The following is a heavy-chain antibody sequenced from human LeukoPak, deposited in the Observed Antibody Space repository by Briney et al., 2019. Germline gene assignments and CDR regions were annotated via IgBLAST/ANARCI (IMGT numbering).Heavy chain of an antibody. D-gene: IGHD5-24*01. CDR1: GFSLSTSGMC. Sequence: SGPALVKPTQTLTLTCTFSGFSLSTSGMCVSWIRQPPGKALEWLARIDWDDDKYYSTSLKTRLTISKDTSKNQVVLTMTNMDPVDTATYYCARICLPTEMATIGYYFDYWGQGTLVTVSS. CDR3: ARICLPTEMATIGYYFDY. CDR2: IDWDDDK. V-gene: IGHV2-70*11. J-gene: IGHJ4*02.